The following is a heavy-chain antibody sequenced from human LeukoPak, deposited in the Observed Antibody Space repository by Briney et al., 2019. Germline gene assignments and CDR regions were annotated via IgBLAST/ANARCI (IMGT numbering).Heavy chain of an antibody. CDR2: ISSSGSTI. CDR3: ARAGVVPATMSSGGMDV. CDR1: GFTFSSYE. V-gene: IGHV3-48*03. Sequence: GGSLRLSCAASGFTFSSYEMNWVRQAPGKGLEWVSYISSSGSTIYYADSVKGRFTISRDNAKNSLYLQMNSLRAEDTAVYYCARAGVVPATMSSGGMDVWGQGTTVTVSS. J-gene: IGHJ6*02. D-gene: IGHD2-2*01.